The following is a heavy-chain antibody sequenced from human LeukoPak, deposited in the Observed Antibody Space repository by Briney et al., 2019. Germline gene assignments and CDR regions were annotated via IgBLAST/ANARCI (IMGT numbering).Heavy chain of an antibody. J-gene: IGHJ5*02. CDR1: GGSISSYY. Sequence: SETLSLTCTVSGGSISSYYWSWIRQPAGKGLEWIGRIYTSGSTNYNPSLKSRVTMSVDTSKNQFSPKLSSVTAADTAVYYCARDTPSEVTGWLLLPWFDPWGQGTLVTVSS. CDR2: IYTSGST. V-gene: IGHV4-4*07. D-gene: IGHD3-22*01. CDR3: ARDTPSEVTGWLLLPWFDP.